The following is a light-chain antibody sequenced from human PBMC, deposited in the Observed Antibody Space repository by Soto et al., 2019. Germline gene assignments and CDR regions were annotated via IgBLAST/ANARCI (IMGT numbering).Light chain of an antibody. V-gene: IGKV1-17*01. CDR2: AAS. CDR3: QQYNNWQLT. J-gene: IGKJ3*01. CDR1: QGIRND. Sequence: IQMTQAPSSLSASVLYRVSITCLASQGIRNDLGWYQQKPGKAPKRLIYAASSLQSGVPSRFSGSGFGTEFTLTISSLQSEDFAVYYCQQYNNWQLTFGPGTKVDIK.